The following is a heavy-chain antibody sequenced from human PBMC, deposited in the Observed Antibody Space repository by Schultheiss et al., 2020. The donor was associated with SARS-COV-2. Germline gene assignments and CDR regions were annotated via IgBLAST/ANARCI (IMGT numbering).Heavy chain of an antibody. CDR3: AVDTAMVTRRMVDLKFDY. D-gene: IGHD5-18*01. J-gene: IGHJ4*02. Sequence: GGSLRLSCAASGFTFSSYSMNWVHQAPGKGLEWVSSISSSSSYIYYADSVKGRFTISRDNAKNSLYLQMNSLRAEDTAVYYCAVDTAMVTRRMVDLKFDYWGQGTLVTVSS. V-gene: IGHV3-21*01. CDR2: ISSSSSYI. CDR1: GFTFSSYS.